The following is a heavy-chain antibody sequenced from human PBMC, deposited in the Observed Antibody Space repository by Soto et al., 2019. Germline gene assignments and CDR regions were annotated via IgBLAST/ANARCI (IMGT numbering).Heavy chain of an antibody. CDR1: GFSFISYY. D-gene: IGHD2-8*02. CDR2: INPSGGST. V-gene: IGHV1-46*03. CDR3: ARSWWGTDKQLAYNWLDP. J-gene: IGHJ5*02. Sequence: QVQMVQSGAEVKKPGASVKVSCKTSGFSFISYYLHWVRQAPGQGLEWMGLINPSGGSTRYAARFQGRVTMTRDTSTSTLYMEFNSLTSEDTAVYFCARSWWGTDKQLAYNWLDPWGQGTLVTVSS.